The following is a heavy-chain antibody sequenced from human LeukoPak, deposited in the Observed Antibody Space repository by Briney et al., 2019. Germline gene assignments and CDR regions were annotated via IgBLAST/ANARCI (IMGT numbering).Heavy chain of an antibody. CDR1: GFSFSSYM. V-gene: IGHV3-21*01. D-gene: IGHD1-1*01. CDR3: ARSLTTLTYEGY. Sequence: GGSLRLSCAASGFSFSSYMMNWVRQAPGKGLEWVSSINSGSTYTYYTESVKGRFTVSRDNAKNSLFLQMNSLRAEDTAIYYCARSLTTLTYEGYWGQGTLVTVSS. J-gene: IGHJ4*02. CDR2: INSGSTYT.